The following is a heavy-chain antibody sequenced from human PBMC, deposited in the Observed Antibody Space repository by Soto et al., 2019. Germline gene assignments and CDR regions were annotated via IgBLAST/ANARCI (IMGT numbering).Heavy chain of an antibody. J-gene: IGHJ4*02. CDR3: TRISLVGVTGWRYCDY. CDR2: IKNKANSYTT. D-gene: IGHD1-26*01. V-gene: IGHV3-72*01. CDR1: GFIFSDHY. Sequence: VQLVESGGGLVQPGGSLRLSCAASGFIFSDHYMDWVRQAPGKGLEWVGRIKNKANSYTTEYAASVKGRFTTSRDDSKSSLYLQMNSLKTEDTAVYYCTRISLVGVTGWRYCDYWGQGTLRTVSS.